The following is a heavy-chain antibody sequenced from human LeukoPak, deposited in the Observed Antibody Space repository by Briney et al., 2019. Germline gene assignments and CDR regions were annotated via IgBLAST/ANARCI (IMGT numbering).Heavy chain of an antibody. Sequence: ASVKVSCKASGYTFTGYYMHWVRQAPGQGLEWTGWINPNSGGTNYAQKFQGRVTMTRDTSISTAYMELSRLRSDDTAVYYCARGENIVATPTFWGQGTLVTVSS. V-gene: IGHV1-2*02. J-gene: IGHJ4*02. D-gene: IGHD5-12*01. CDR2: INPNSGGT. CDR1: GYTFTGYY. CDR3: ARGENIVATPTF.